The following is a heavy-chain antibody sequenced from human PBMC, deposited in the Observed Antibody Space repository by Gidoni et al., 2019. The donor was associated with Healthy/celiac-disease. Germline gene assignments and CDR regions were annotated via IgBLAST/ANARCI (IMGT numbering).Heavy chain of an antibody. CDR2: IIPILGIA. Sequence: QVQLVQSGAEVKKPGSSVKVSCKASGGTFSSYTISWVRQAPGQGLEWMGRIIPILGIANYAQKFQGRVTITADKSTSTAYMELSSLRSEDTAVYYCAREMRSYYDSSAHEGGATVFDIWGQGTMVTVSS. D-gene: IGHD3-22*01. J-gene: IGHJ3*02. CDR1: GGTFSSYT. CDR3: AREMRSYYDSSAHEGGATVFDI. V-gene: IGHV1-69*08.